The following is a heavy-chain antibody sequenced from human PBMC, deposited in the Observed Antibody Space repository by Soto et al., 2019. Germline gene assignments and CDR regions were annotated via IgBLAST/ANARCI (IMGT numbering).Heavy chain of an antibody. CDR2: ISHTGTT. CDR3: ATVTMVIRESHHFRGDV. Sequence: SDPLSLTCLVSGFRISRSHCSGWIRPPSGTGLEWIGSISHTGTTYYSPSLTSRVSISVDTSKNQVSLKLTSVTAADTAVYFCATVTMVIRESHHFRGDVWGNGNMVTVSS. CDR1: GFRISRSHC. D-gene: IGHD4-17*01. J-gene: IGHJ6*04. V-gene: IGHV4-38-2*02.